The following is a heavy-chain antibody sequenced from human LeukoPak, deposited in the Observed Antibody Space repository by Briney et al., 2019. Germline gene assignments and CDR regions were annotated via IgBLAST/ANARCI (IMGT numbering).Heavy chain of an antibody. CDR3: ARGANNWNYARVGGGGYFDY. Sequence: GSTSYAQKFQGRVTMTRDTSTSTVYMELSSLRSEDTAVYYCARGANNWNYARVGGGGYFDYWGQGTLVTVSS. D-gene: IGHD1-7*01. V-gene: IGHV1-46*01. J-gene: IGHJ4*02. CDR2: GST.